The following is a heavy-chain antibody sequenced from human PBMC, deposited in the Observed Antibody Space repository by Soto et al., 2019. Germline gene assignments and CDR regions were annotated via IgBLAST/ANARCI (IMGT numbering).Heavy chain of an antibody. D-gene: IGHD3-10*01. J-gene: IGHJ6*03. CDR1: GGSFSGYQ. CDR3: ARGVLLWFGDLSRRGGYYYYMDV. V-gene: IGHV4-34*01. Sequence: QVQLQQWAAGLLKPSETLSLTCAVYGGSFSGYQWSWIRQTPGKGLEWVGEINASGNINFNPSLKSRVTILLDTPKKQISLKLSSVTAADSAGYCCARGVLLWFGDLSRRGGYYYYMDVWGKATTVTVSS. CDR2: INASGNI.